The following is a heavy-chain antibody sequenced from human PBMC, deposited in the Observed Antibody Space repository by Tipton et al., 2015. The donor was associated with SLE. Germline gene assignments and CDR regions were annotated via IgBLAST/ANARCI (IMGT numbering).Heavy chain of an antibody. CDR3: ARDAYCSGGSCYGFDS. CDR2: IYHSGST. J-gene: IGHJ4*02. V-gene: IGHV4-4*02. Sequence: SLRLSCAVSGGSISSGNWWIWVRQPPGKGLEWIGEIYHSGSTNYNPFLKSRVTISVDKSKNHFSLNLSSVTAADTAVYHCARDAYCSGGSCYGFDSWGPGTLVAVSS. D-gene: IGHD2-15*01. CDR1: GGSISSGNW.